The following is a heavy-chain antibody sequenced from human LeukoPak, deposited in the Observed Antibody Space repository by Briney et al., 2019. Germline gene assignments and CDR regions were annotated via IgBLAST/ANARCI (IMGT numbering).Heavy chain of an antibody. D-gene: IGHD2-8*01. V-gene: IGHV4-34*01. CDR2: VIHSGRT. CDR3: ARGILVMVYATFDY. J-gene: IGHJ4*02. CDR1: GGSFSDYY. Sequence: SETLSLTCAVSGGSFSDYYWTWIRQTPGKGLEWIGEVIHSGRTNYNPSLESRVTISVDTSKNQFSLKLSSVTAADTAVYYCARGILVMVYATFDYWGLGTLVTVSS.